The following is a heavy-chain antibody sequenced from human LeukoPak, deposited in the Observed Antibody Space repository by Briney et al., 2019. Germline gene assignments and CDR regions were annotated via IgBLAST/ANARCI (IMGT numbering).Heavy chain of an antibody. V-gene: IGHV3-73*01. CDR2: IRSKANNYAT. J-gene: IGHJ6*02. CDR3: IANPSGYYYYGMDV. D-gene: IGHD1-26*01. CDR1: RFTFSGSA. Sequence: GGSLRLSCAASRFTFSGSAMHWLPQASGKGLEWVGRIRSKANNYATAYAASVKGRFTISRDDSKNTAYLQMNSLKTEDAAVYYCIANPSGYYYYGMDVWGQGTTVTVSS.